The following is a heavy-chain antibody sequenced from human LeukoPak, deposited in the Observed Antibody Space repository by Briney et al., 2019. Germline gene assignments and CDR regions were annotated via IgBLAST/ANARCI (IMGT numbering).Heavy chain of an antibody. CDR3: AREGDYDSSGYYDY. CDR2: ISYDGSNK. J-gene: IGHJ4*02. D-gene: IGHD3-22*01. Sequence: GGSLRLSCAASGFTFSSYAMHWVRQAPGKGLEWVAVISYDGSNKYYADSVKGRFTISRDNSKNTLYLQMNSLRAEDTAVYYCAREGDYDSSGYYDYWGQGTLVTVSS. CDR1: GFTFSSYA. V-gene: IGHV3-30-3*01.